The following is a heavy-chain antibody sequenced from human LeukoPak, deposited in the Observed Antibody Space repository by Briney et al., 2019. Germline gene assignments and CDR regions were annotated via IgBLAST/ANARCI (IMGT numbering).Heavy chain of an antibody. CDR1: GGSVINTNW. CDR3: ARRRDGPGSPFDY. Sequence: SETLSLTCGVSGGSVINTNWWTWVRQPPGKGLEWIGEVHLDGRTNYNPSLESRLTMSVDVSENQVSLKLTSVTAADTAVYYCARRRDGPGSPFDYWGQGILVTVSS. CDR2: VHLDGRT. V-gene: IGHV4-4*02. D-gene: IGHD2-15*01. J-gene: IGHJ4*02.